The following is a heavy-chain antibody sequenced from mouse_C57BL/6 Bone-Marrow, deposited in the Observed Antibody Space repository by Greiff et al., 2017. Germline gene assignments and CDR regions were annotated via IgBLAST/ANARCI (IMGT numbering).Heavy chain of an antibody. V-gene: IGHV1-78*01. CDR2: IYPRSGNT. CDR1: GYTFTDHT. CDR3: ARARYWYFDV. Sequence: VQLQQSDAELVKPGASVKISCKVSGYTFTDHTIHWMKQRPEQGLEWIGYIYPRSGNTYYNEKFKGKATLTADKSSSTAYMELRSLTSEDSAVYFCARARYWYFDVWGTGTTVTVSS. J-gene: IGHJ1*03.